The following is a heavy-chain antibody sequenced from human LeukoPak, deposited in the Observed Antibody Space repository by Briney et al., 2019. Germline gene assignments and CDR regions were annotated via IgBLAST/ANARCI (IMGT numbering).Heavy chain of an antibody. CDR2: IIPILGIA. Sequence: SVKVSCKASGGTFSSYAISWVRQAPGQGLEWMGRIIPILGIANYAQKFQGRVTITADKSTSTAYMELSSLRSEDTAVYYCASTFSGRNFYYYYGMDVWGQGTTVTVSS. V-gene: IGHV1-69*04. D-gene: IGHD6-19*01. J-gene: IGHJ6*02. CDR1: GGTFSSYA. CDR3: ASTFSGRNFYYYYGMDV.